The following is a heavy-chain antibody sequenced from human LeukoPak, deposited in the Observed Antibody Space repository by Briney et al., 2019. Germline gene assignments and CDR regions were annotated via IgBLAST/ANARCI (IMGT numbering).Heavy chain of an antibody. CDR3: ARASNYDSSGYYYRVSADAFDI. V-gene: IGHV4-30-2*01. CDR2: IYHSGST. CDR1: GGSISSGGYS. J-gene: IGHJ3*02. Sequence: PSQTLSLTCAVSGGSISSGGYSWSWIRQPPGKGLEWIGYIYHSGSTYYNPSLKSRVTISVDRSKNQFSLKLSSVTAADTAVYYCARASNYDSSGYYYRVSADAFDIWGQGTMVTVSS. D-gene: IGHD3-22*01.